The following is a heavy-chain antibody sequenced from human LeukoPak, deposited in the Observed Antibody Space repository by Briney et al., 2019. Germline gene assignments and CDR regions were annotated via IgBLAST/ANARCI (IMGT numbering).Heavy chain of an antibody. Sequence: PGGSLGLSCAASGFTFSSYSMNWVRQAPGKGLEWVSSISSSSSYIYYADSVKGRFTISRDNGKNSLYLQMNSLRVEDTAVYYCARGGISDYYGMDVWGQGTTVTVSS. D-gene: IGHD3-3*02. V-gene: IGHV3-21*06. CDR2: ISSSSSYI. J-gene: IGHJ6*02. CDR3: ARGGISDYYGMDV. CDR1: GFTFSSYS.